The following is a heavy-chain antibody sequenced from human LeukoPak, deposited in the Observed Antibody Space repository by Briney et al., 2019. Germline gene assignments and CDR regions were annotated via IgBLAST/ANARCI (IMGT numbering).Heavy chain of an antibody. J-gene: IGHJ4*02. D-gene: IGHD6-25*01. Sequence: GGSLRLSCAASGFTFRTSPMHWVRQAPGKGLEWVAVISYDGKIKVYADSVKGRFTISRDVAKNMLYLEMNSLRTEDTAVYYCARDPQRGAPDYFDSWGQGTLVTVSS. V-gene: IGHV3-30*04. CDR1: GFTFRTSP. CDR3: ARDPQRGAPDYFDS. CDR2: ISYDGKIK.